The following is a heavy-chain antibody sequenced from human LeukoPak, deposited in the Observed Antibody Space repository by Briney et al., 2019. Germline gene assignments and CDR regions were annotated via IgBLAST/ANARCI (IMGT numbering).Heavy chain of an antibody. J-gene: IGHJ4*02. CDR2: ISGSGGRT. V-gene: IGHV3-23*01. Sequence: GGSLRLSCAASGFTFSSYAMSWVRQAPGKGLEWVSAISGSGGRTYYADSVKGRFTISRDNSKNTLYLQMNSLRAEDTAVYYCAKSYDSGGYYPGYWGQGTLVTVSS. CDR3: AKSYDSGGYYPGY. D-gene: IGHD3-22*01. CDR1: GFTFSSYA.